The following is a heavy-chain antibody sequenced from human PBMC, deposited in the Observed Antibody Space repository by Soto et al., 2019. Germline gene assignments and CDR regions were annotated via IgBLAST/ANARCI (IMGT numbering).Heavy chain of an antibody. CDR1: GFTVSSNY. Sequence: PGGSLRLSCAASGFTVSSNYMSWVRQAPGKGLEWVSVIYSGGSTYYADSVKGRFTISRDNSKNTLYLQMNSLRAEDTAVYYCAREVSGIAVADYMDVWGKGTTVTVSS. CDR2: IYSGGST. D-gene: IGHD6-19*01. J-gene: IGHJ6*03. CDR3: AREVSGIAVADYMDV. V-gene: IGHV3-66*01.